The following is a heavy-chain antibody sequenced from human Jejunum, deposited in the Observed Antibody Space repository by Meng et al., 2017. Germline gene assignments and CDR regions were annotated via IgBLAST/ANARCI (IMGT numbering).Heavy chain of an antibody. CDR1: GFTFSNYW. D-gene: IGHD3-22*01. Sequence: GGSLRLSCAASGFTFSNYWMHWVRQAPGKGLVWVSRISGDGSSTSYADSVKGRFTISRDNAKNTLYLQMNSLRAEDTAVYYCARDLTTYDSSGYYYHHPDYWGQGTLVTVSS. J-gene: IGHJ4*02. V-gene: IGHV3-74*01. CDR3: ARDLTTYDSSGYYYHHPDY. CDR2: ISGDGSST.